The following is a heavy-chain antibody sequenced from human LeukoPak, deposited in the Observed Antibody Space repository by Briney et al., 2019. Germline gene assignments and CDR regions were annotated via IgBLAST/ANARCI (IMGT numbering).Heavy chain of an antibody. J-gene: IGHJ4*02. D-gene: IGHD3-22*01. Sequence: SETLSLTCTVSGGSISSYYWGWIRQPPGKGLEWIGSIYYSGSTYYNPSLKSRVTISVDTSKNQFSLKLSSVTAADTAVYYCARTGYGSGYNHFDYWGQGTLVTASS. V-gene: IGHV4-39*07. CDR1: GGSISSYY. CDR2: IYYSGST. CDR3: ARTGYGSGYNHFDY.